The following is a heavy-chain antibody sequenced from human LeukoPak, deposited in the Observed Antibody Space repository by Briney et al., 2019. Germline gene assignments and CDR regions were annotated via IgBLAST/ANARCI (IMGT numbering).Heavy chain of an antibody. D-gene: IGHD3-9*01. CDR3: TAYYDILTGLAEYFQF. J-gene: IGHJ1*01. Sequence: GGSLRLSCAASGFTFSSYAMSWVRQAPGKGLEWVSAISGSGGTTYYADSVKGRFTISRDNSKNTFYLQMNSLRAGDTAVYYCTAYYDILTGLAEYFQFWGQGTLVTISS. CDR1: GFTFSSYA. V-gene: IGHV3-23*01. CDR2: ISGSGGTT.